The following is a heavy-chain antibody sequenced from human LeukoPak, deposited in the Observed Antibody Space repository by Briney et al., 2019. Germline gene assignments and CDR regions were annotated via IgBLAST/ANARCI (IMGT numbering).Heavy chain of an antibody. CDR2: ISYDGSNK. CDR3: ARPQGYYDSSGYRTDAFDI. J-gene: IGHJ3*02. D-gene: IGHD3-22*01. V-gene: IGHV3-30-3*01. Sequence: TGGSLRLSCAASGFTFSSYAMHWVRQAPGKGLEWVSVISYDGSNKYYADSVKGRFTISRDNSKNTLHLQMNSLRAEDTAVYYCARPQGYYDSSGYRTDAFDIWGQGTMVTVSS. CDR1: GFTFSSYA.